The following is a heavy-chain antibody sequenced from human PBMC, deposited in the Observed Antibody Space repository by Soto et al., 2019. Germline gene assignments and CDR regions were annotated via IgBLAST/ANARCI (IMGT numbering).Heavy chain of an antibody. D-gene: IGHD5-12*01. CDR2: IYYSGST. J-gene: IGHJ1*01. CDR1: GGSISSGGYY. Sequence: PSETLSLTCTVSGGSISSGGYYWSWIRQHPGKGLEWIGYIYYSGSTYYNPSLKSRVTISVDTSKNQFSLKLSSVTAADTAVYYCARVGSGYSGYEVYWGQGTLVTVSS. V-gene: IGHV4-31*03. CDR3: ARVGSGYSGYEVY.